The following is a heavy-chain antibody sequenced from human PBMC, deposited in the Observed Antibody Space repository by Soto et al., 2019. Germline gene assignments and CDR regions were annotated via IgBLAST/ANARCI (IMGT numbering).Heavy chain of an antibody. Sequence: PSETLSLTCTVSGGSISSSSYYWGWIRQPPGKGLEWIGSIYYSGSTYYNPSLKSRVTISVDTSKNQFSLKLSSVTAADTAVYYCARFVRVQDAFEFRGQGTMVTVSS. CDR3: ARFVRVQDAFEF. CDR2: IYYSGST. CDR1: GGSISSSSYY. D-gene: IGHD1-1*01. J-gene: IGHJ3*01. V-gene: IGHV4-39*01.